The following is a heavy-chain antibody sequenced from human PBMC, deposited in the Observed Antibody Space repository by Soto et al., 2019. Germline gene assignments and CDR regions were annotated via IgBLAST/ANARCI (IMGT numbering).Heavy chain of an antibody. D-gene: IGHD3-10*01. J-gene: IGHJ5*02. V-gene: IGHV4-61*01. CDR3: ARGSFYPPAGNLGGLFEP. CDR2: IYYTGST. CDR1: GGSVSSESHY. Sequence: SETLSLTCTVSGGSVSSESHYWSWIRQTPGKGLEWIGYIYYTGSTNYNPSLKGRVTMSVDTSRDQVSLRLRSVTRADTAIYFCARGSFYPPAGNLGGLFEPWGQGSLVTVSS.